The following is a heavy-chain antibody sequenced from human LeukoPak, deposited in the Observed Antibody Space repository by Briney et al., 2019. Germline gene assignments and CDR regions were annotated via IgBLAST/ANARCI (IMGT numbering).Heavy chain of an antibody. CDR1: GYSFTSYW. V-gene: IGHV5-51*01. D-gene: IGHD1-26*01. J-gene: IGHJ3*02. CDR3: ARLDEWGVQLELPGDAFDI. Sequence: GESLKISCKGSGYSFTSYWIGWVRQMPGKGLEWMGIIYPGDSDTRYSPSFQGQVTISADKSISTAYLQWSSLKASDTAMYYCARLDEWGVQLELPGDAFDIWGQGTMVTVSS. CDR2: IYPGDSDT.